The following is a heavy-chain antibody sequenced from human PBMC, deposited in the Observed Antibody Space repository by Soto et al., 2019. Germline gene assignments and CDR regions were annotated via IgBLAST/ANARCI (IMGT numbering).Heavy chain of an antibody. CDR1: GFSFSTYA. Sequence: EVQLLESGGGLVQPGGSLRLSCAVSGFSFSTYAMSWVRQAPGKGLEWVSGISAGGGNTYYADSVWGRFTISRDNSKDTLYLQITSLRAEDTAFYYCATHAEYHLVSWFDPWGQGTLVTVSS. CDR3: ATHAEYHLVSWFDP. D-gene: IGHD2-2*01. CDR2: ISAGGGNT. J-gene: IGHJ5*02. V-gene: IGHV3-23*01.